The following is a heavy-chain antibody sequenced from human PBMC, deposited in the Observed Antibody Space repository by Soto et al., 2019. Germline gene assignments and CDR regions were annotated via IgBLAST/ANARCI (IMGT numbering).Heavy chain of an antibody. D-gene: IGHD3-22*01. CDR2: IYYSGST. CDR1: GGSISSSSYY. Sequence: SETLSLTCTVSGGSISSSSYYWGWIRQPPGKGLEWIGSIYYSGSTYYNPSLKSRVTISVDTSKNRFSLKLSSVTAADTAVYYCARHKRSGSGYYAPYFDYWGQGTLVTVSS. V-gene: IGHV4-39*01. CDR3: ARHKRSGSGYYAPYFDY. J-gene: IGHJ4*02.